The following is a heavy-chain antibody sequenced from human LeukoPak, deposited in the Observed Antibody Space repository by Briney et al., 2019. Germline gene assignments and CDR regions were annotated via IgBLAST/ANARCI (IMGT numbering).Heavy chain of an antibody. D-gene: IGHD3-10*01. CDR1: GGSFSGYY. V-gene: IGHV4-34*01. CDR2: INHSGST. J-gene: IGHJ6*04. Sequence: PSETQSLTCAVYGGSFSGYYWSWIRQPPGKVLDRIGEINHSGSTNYNPSLKSRVTISVDTSKNQFSLKLSSVTAADTAVYYCARAAGHAGSPYYYYYYGMDVWGKGTTVTVSS. CDR3: ARAAGHAGSPYYYYYYGMDV.